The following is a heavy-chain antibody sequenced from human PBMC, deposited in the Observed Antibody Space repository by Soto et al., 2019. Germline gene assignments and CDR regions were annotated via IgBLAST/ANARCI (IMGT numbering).Heavy chain of an antibody. J-gene: IGHJ4*02. Sequence: GGSLRLASSASGFTLDDYAMHWVRQAPGKGLEWVSGISWNSGSISYADSVKGRFTISRDNAKNSLYLQMSSLRAEDTAVYYSVKDLRVVVAGIFDYWGQGTLVTVSS. CDR2: ISWNSGSI. CDR3: VKDLRVVVAGIFDY. CDR1: GFTLDDYA. V-gene: IGHV3-9*01. D-gene: IGHD2-15*01.